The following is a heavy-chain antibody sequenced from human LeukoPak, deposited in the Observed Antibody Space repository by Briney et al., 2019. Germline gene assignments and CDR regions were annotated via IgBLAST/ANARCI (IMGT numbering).Heavy chain of an antibody. Sequence: SETLSLTCTVSGGSISSYYWSWIRQPPGKGLEWIGYIYYSGSTNYNPSLKSRVTISVDTSKNQFSLKLSSVTAADTAVYYCARDGAGYYDSSGYYSDAFDIWGQGTMVTVSS. CDR1: GGSISSYY. J-gene: IGHJ3*02. D-gene: IGHD3-22*01. CDR3: ARDGAGYYDSSGYYSDAFDI. V-gene: IGHV4-59*01. CDR2: IYYSGST.